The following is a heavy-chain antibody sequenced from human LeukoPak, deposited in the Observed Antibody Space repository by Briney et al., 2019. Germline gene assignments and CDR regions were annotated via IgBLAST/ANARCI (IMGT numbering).Heavy chain of an antibody. CDR2: IYTSGST. V-gene: IGHV4-4*07. J-gene: IGHJ4*02. CDR1: GGSISSYY. D-gene: IGHD3-3*01. Sequence: SETLSLTCTVSGGSISSYYWSWIRQPAGKGLEWIGRIYTSGSTNYNPSLKSRVTMSVDTSKNQFSLKLSSVTAADTAVYYCARDKGVDYDFWSGYYSRFGYWGQGTLVTVSS. CDR3: ARDKGVDYDFWSGYYSRFGY.